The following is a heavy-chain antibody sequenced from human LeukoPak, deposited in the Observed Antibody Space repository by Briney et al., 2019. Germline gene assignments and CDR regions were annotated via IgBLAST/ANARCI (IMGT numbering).Heavy chain of an antibody. CDR3: AGVDTAIGAFDI. CDR2: IYTSGST. V-gene: IGHV4-4*07. CDR1: GGSISSYY. Sequence: SETLSLTCTVSGGSISSYYWSWIRQPAAKGLEWIGRIYTSGSTNYNPSLKSRVTMSVDTSKNQFSLKLSSVTAADTAVYYCAGVDTAIGAFDIWGQGTMVTVSS. D-gene: IGHD5-18*01. J-gene: IGHJ3*02.